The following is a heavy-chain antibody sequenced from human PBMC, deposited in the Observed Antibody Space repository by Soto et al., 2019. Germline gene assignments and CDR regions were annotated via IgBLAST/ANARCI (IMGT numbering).Heavy chain of an antibody. D-gene: IGHD4-17*01. V-gene: IGHV3-23*01. Sequence: EVQLLESGGGLVQPGGSLRLSCAASGFTFSSYAMSWVRQAPGKGLEWVSAISGSGGSTYYADSVKGRFTISRDNSKNTLYLQMNSLRAEDTAVYYCAKWSTAYMTTVTPYYFGYWGQGTLVTVSS. CDR1: GFTFSSYA. J-gene: IGHJ4*02. CDR2: ISGSGGST. CDR3: AKWSTAYMTTVTPYYFGY.